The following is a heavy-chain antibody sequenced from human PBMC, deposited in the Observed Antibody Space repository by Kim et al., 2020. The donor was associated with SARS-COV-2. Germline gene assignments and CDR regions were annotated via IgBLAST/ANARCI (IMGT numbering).Heavy chain of an antibody. J-gene: IGHJ6*02. D-gene: IGHD2-15*01. CDR3: ARGKVAANLDV. CDR1: GGSISSYY. CDR2: IYYTGST. Sequence: SETLSLTCTVSGGSISSYYWSWIRQPPGKGLEWIGYIYYTGSTNENPSLKSRVTISLDTSKNQISLKLTSVSAADTAVYYCARGKVAANLDVWGQGTTVAVSS. V-gene: IGHV4-59*13.